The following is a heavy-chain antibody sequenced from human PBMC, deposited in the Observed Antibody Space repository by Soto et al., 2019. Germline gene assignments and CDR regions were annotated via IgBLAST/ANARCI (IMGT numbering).Heavy chain of an antibody. CDR3: ARPTRYYYDSSGQSAWFDP. V-gene: IGHV1-69*13. CDR1: GYTFTGYA. D-gene: IGHD3-22*01. J-gene: IGHJ5*02. Sequence: SVKVSCKASGYTFTGYAMHWVRQAPGQRLEWMGGIIPIFGTANYAQKFQGRVTITADESTSTAYMELSSLRSEDTAVYYCARPTRYYYDSSGQSAWFDPWGQGTLVTVSS. CDR2: IIPIFGTA.